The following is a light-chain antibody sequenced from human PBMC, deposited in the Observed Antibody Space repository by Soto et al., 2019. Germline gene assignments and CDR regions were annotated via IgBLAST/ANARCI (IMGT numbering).Light chain of an antibody. Sequence: DIQMTQSPSTLSASVGDIVTITCRASQSISSWLAWYQQKPGKAPKLLIYTASSLESGVPSRFSGSGSGTEFTLTISSLQPDDFATYYCQQYNSYPWTFGQGTKVEIK. V-gene: IGKV1-5*03. J-gene: IGKJ1*01. CDR3: QQYNSYPWT. CDR1: QSISSW. CDR2: TAS.